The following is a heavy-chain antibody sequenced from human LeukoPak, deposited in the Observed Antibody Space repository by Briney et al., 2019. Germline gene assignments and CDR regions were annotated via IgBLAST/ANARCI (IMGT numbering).Heavy chain of an antibody. D-gene: IGHD1-20*01. Sequence: SQTLSLTCAVSGGSISSGGYSWSWIRQPPGKGLEWIGYIYHSGSTYYNPSLKSRVTISVDRSKNQFSLKLSSVTAADTAVYYCARARVPITEEYYLDYWGQGTLVTVSS. CDR3: ARARVPITEEYYLDY. CDR1: GGSISSGGYS. J-gene: IGHJ4*02. CDR2: IYHSGST. V-gene: IGHV4-30-2*01.